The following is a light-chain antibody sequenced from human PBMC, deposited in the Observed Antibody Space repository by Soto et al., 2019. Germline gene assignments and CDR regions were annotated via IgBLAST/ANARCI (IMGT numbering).Light chain of an antibody. CDR2: LSS. CDR1: QSIDNY. Sequence: DTPMTQSPASLSAYLGDTVTITCRASQSIDNYLNWYQHKPGKAPKLLVSLSSTLESGVPSRFSGSGSGTDFTLTIGGLQPEDFATYYCQQSRRTPRTFGQGTKVEVQ. CDR3: QQSRRTPRT. J-gene: IGKJ1*01. V-gene: IGKV1-39*01.